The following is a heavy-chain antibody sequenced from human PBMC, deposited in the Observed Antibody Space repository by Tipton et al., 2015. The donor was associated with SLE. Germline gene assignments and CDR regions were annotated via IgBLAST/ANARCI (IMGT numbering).Heavy chain of an antibody. V-gene: IGHV3-23*01. D-gene: IGHD6-13*01. Sequence: SLRLSCAASGFTFSSYGMSWVRQAPGKGLEWVSAISGSGGSTYYADSVKGRFTISRDNSKNTLYLQMNSLRAEDTAVYYCAKTPLPIAAAGSFDYWGQGTLVTVSS. J-gene: IGHJ4*02. CDR3: AKTPLPIAAAGSFDY. CDR2: ISGSGGST. CDR1: GFTFSSYG.